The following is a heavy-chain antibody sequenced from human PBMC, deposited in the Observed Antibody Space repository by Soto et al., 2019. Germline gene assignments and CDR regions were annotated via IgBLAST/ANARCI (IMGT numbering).Heavy chain of an antibody. CDR1: GYTFTNHW. Sequence: PGESLKISCQGSGYTFTNHWIGWVRQMPGKGLEWMGIIYPGDSDTRYSPSFQGQVTLSADKSISTAYLQWSSLKASDTAMYYCEDGCKTGLDAFDIWGQGTLVTVSS. J-gene: IGHJ3*02. CDR2: IYPGDSDT. V-gene: IGHV5-51*01. CDR3: EDGCKTGLDAFDI. D-gene: IGHD2-8*01.